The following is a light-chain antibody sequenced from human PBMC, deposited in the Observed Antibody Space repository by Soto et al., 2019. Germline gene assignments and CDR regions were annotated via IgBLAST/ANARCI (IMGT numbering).Light chain of an antibody. CDR3: ATWDDSLSNYV. V-gene: IGLV1-47*01. Sequence: QDVLTQPPSASGTPGQRVTISCSGSSSNIGSNYVYWYQHLTGTAPKLLIYRNNQRPSGVPDRFSGSKSGTSASLAISGLRSEDEADYYCATWDDSLSNYVFGTGTKLTVL. CDR2: RNN. J-gene: IGLJ1*01. CDR1: SSNIGSNY.